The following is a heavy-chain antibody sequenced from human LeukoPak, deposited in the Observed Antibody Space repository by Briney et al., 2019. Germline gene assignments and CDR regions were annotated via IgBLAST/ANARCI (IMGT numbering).Heavy chain of an antibody. CDR1: GFTFSSNG. D-gene: IGHD1-1*01. J-gene: IGHJ5*02. CDR2: IDGDGRIT. Sequence: PGGSLRLSCAASGFTFSSNGMSWVRQVPGQGLVWVSHIDGDGRITNYGDSVKGRFTISRDNAKNILYLQMNSLRAEDTAVYYCARDSPRTGPWGQGILVTVSS. CDR3: ARDSPRTGP. V-gene: IGHV3-74*01.